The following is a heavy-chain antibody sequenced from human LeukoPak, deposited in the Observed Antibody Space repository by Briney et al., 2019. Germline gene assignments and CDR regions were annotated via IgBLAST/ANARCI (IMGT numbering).Heavy chain of an antibody. V-gene: IGHV4-38-2*02. Sequence: PSETLSLTCSVSGSSISSDYYWGWVRPPPGKGLEWIGSIKHRGRSYYNPSLKSRVTISVDTSKNQFSLQPSSVTAADTAVYYCARVVGATSIDYWGQGILVTVSS. J-gene: IGHJ4*02. CDR3: ARVVGATSIDY. CDR1: GSSISSDYY. D-gene: IGHD2-15*01. CDR2: IKHRGRS.